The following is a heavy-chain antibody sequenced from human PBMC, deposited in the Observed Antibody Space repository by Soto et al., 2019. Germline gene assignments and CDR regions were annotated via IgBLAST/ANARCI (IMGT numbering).Heavy chain of an antibody. J-gene: IGHJ4*02. CDR1: GYTFTSYG. CDR3: ARGPYCSGTSCYSQRDY. Sequence: ASVKVSCKASGYTFTSYGISWVRQAPGQGLEWMGWISAYNGNTNYAQKLQGRVTMTTDTSTSTAYMELRSLRSDDTAAYYCARGPYCSGTSCYSQRDYWGQGTLVTVSS. V-gene: IGHV1-18*01. CDR2: ISAYNGNT. D-gene: IGHD2-2*01.